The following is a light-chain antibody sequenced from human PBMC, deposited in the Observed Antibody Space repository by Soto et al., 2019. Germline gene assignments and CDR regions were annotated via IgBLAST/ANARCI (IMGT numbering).Light chain of an antibody. CDR3: CSYVGSSTYV. CDR2: EGS. J-gene: IGLJ1*01. Sequence: QSVLTQPPSASGSPGQSVTISCTGTKNDIGVYDFVSWYQHHPGKAPRLIIYEGSKRPSGVSNRFSGSKSGNTASLTISGLQAEDEADYYCCSYVGSSTYVFGTGTKVTVL. V-gene: IGLV2-23*01. CDR1: KNDIGVYDF.